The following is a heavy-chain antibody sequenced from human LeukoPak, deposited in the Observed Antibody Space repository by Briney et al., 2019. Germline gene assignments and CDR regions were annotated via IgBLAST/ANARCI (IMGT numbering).Heavy chain of an antibody. J-gene: IGHJ3*02. D-gene: IGHD2-21*01. CDR3: AKNSFQAFDM. V-gene: IGHV3-66*01. Sequence: PGGSLRLSCAASGFTVSSSYLSWVRQARGKGLEWVSIIYIDGRTYFADSVKGRFTISRDHSKNTVFLQLNSLRGEDTAVYYCAKNSFQAFDMWGQGTMVTVSS. CDR1: GFTVSSSY. CDR2: IYIDGRT.